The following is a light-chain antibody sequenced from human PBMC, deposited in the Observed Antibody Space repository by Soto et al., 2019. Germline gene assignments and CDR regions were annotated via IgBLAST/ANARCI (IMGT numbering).Light chain of an antibody. Sequence: EIVLTQSPISMSLSPRERATLSCRASQSVSSNHLAWYQQKPGQPPRLLIYGASRRASGIPDRFSGSGSGTDFTLTISRLEPEDFAVYYCQQYGSSTYTFGQGTKVDIK. V-gene: IGKV3-20*01. CDR1: QSVSSNH. CDR2: GAS. CDR3: QQYGSSTYT. J-gene: IGKJ2*01.